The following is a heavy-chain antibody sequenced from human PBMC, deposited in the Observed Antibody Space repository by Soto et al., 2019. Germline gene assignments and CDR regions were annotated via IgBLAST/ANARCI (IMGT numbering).Heavy chain of an antibody. CDR1: GYTFTSYG. V-gene: IGHV1-18*01. CDR3: SRVQRGYDFAY. Sequence: QVKLVQSGAEVKKPGASVKVSCKASGYTFTSYGINWVRQAPGQGLEWMGWISAYNGNTHYAQKLQGRVTMTTDTSTSTAYRALRSLRSDDTAVYYCSRVQRGYDFAYWGQGTLVTVSS. J-gene: IGHJ4*02. D-gene: IGHD5-12*01. CDR2: ISAYNGNT.